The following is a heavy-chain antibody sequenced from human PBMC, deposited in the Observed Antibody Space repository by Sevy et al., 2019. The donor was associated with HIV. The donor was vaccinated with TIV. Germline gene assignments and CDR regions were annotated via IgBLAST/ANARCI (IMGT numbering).Heavy chain of an antibody. CDR3: AKENIPHYYGSGSSN. CDR1: GFTFSNYG. CDR2: ISDDGSNK. J-gene: IGHJ1*01. V-gene: IGHV3-30*18. Sequence: GGSLRLSCAASGFTFSNYGVLWVRQAPGKGLEWAAFISDDGSNKYYEDSVKGRFTISRDNSKNTLFLQMNRLRAEDTAVYYCAKENIPHYYGSGSSNWGQGTLVTVSS. D-gene: IGHD3-10*01.